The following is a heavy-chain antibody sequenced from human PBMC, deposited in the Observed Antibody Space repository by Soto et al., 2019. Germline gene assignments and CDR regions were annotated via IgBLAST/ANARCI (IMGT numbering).Heavy chain of an antibody. J-gene: IGHJ4*02. CDR2: IYYSGST. CDR3: ARTRGDYYDVLTGYYLLYYFDY. CDR1: GGSISRGYYY. V-gene: IGHV4-30-4*01. Sequence: SETMSLTCTVSGGSISRGYYYWSWIRQPPGKGLEWIGYIYYSGSTYYNPSLESRVSISVDTSKNQFSLRLTSVTAADTAVYYCARTRGDYYDVLTGYYLLYYFDYWGQGTLVTVSS. D-gene: IGHD3-9*01.